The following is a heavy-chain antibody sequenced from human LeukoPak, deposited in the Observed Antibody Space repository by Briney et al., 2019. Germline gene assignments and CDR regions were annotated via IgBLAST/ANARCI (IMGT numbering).Heavy chain of an antibody. CDR2: IYYSGST. Sequence: SETLSLTCTVSGGSISSSSYYWGWIRQPPGKGLEWIGSIYYSGSTYYNPSLKSRVTISVDTSKNQFSLKLSSVTAADTAVYYCARGRVDTAMLYWGQGTLVTVSS. V-gene: IGHV4-39*01. CDR1: GGSISSSSYY. D-gene: IGHD5-18*01. CDR3: ARGRVDTAMLY. J-gene: IGHJ4*02.